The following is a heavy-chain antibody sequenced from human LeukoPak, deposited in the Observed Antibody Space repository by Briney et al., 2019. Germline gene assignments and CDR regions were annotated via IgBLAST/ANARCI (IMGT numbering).Heavy chain of an antibody. CDR2: IYTSGST. J-gene: IGHJ3*02. CDR3: ARGPFGIQLWPNDAFDI. D-gene: IGHD5-18*01. CDR1: GGSISSGSYY. Sequence: PSETLSLTCTVSGGSISSGSYYWSWIRQPAGKGLEWIGRIYTSGSTNYNTSLKSRVTISVDTSKNQFSLKLSSVTAADTAVYYRARGPFGIQLWPNDAFDIWGQGTMVTVSS. V-gene: IGHV4-61*02.